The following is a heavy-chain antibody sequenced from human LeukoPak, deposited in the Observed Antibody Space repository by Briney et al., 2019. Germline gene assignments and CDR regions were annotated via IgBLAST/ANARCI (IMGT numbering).Heavy chain of an antibody. CDR1: GFTFSNSA. D-gene: IGHD3-22*01. J-gene: IGHJ6*02. CDR2: ISGSGVNT. Sequence: GGSLRLSCAASGFTFSNSAMSWVRQAPGKRLEWVSSISGSGVNTYYADSVKGRFTIFRDNSKNTLYLQMNSLRVEDTAVYYCAKVLWDSSGYHYYYGMDVWGQGTTVTVSS. V-gene: IGHV3-23*01. CDR3: AKVLWDSSGYHYYYGMDV.